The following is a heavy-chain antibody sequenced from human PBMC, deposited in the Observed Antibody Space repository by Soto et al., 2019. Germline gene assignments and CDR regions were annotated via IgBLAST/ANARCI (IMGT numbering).Heavy chain of an antibody. CDR1: GFTFSSYS. CDR2: ISSSSSYI. D-gene: IGHD2-21*01. CDR3: ARVERAYCGGDCYDY. V-gene: IGHV3-21*01. J-gene: IGHJ4*02. Sequence: ESGGGLVKPGGSLRLSCAASGFTFSSYSMNWVRQAPGTGLEWVSSISSSSSYIYYADSVKGRFTISRDNAKNSLYLQMNSLRAEDTAVYYCARVERAYCGGDCYDYWGQGTLVTVSS.